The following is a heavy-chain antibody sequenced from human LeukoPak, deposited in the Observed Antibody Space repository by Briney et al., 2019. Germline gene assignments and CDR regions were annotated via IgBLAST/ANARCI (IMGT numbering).Heavy chain of an antibody. J-gene: IGHJ6*03. CDR3: ATKKRRNYYYMDV. Sequence: PSETLSLTCTVSGGSISSYYWSWIRQPPGKGLEWIGEINHSGSTNYNPSLKSRVTISVDTSKNQFSLKLSSVTAADTAVYYCATKKRRNYYYMDVWGKGTTVTVSS. V-gene: IGHV4-34*01. CDR1: GGSISSYY. CDR2: INHSGST.